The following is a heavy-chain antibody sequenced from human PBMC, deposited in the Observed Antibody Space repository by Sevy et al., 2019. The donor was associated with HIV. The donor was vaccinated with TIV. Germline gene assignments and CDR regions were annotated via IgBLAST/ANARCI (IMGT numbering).Heavy chain of an antibody. CDR3: ARSPPVVVVPGAPSWFDP. D-gene: IGHD2-2*01. V-gene: IGHV4-34*01. Sequence: SETLSLTCAVHDGSFSGYYWNWIRQLPGKGLEWIGEINESGITYYNPSLKSPLTISVDTSKKQFSLKLNSVTAVDSAVYFCARSPPVVVVPGAPSWFDPWVQGTLVTVSS. CDR2: INESGIT. J-gene: IGHJ5*02. CDR1: DGSFSGYY.